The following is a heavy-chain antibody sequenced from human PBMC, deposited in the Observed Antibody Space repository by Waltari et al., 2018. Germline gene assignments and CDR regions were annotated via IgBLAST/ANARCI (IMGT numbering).Heavy chain of an antibody. Sequence: QVQLQQWGAGLLKPSETLSLTCAVYGGSFSGYYWSWIRQPPGKGLEWIGEINHSGSTNYNPSRKSLVTISVDTSKNQFSLKLSSVTAADTAVYYCARGLPKDIVVVVAATPSRPNWFDPWGQGTLVTVSS. D-gene: IGHD2-15*01. CDR2: INHSGST. V-gene: IGHV4-34*01. CDR1: GGSFSGYY. CDR3: ARGLPKDIVVVVAATPSRPNWFDP. J-gene: IGHJ5*02.